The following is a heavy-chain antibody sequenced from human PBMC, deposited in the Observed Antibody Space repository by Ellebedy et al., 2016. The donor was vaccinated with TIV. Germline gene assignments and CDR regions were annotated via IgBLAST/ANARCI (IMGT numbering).Heavy chain of an antibody. CDR3: AKTASKGRGWRTPIDY. CDR1: GFTVSSNF. Sequence: PGGSLRLSCAVSGFTVSSNFMIWVRQAPGKGLEWISVLYSGGYTHYADSVKGRFTISRDNSQNTLFLQMNSLRAEDTAVYYCAKTASKGRGWRTPIDYWGQGTLVTVSS. V-gene: IGHV3-53*01. J-gene: IGHJ4*02. D-gene: IGHD6-19*01. CDR2: LYSGGYT.